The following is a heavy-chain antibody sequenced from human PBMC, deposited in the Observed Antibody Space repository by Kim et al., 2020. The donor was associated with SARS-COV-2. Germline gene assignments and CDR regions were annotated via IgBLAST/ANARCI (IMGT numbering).Heavy chain of an antibody. J-gene: IGHJ6*02. V-gene: IGHV3-53*01. Sequence: GGSLRLSCAASGFTVSSNYMSWVRQAPGKGLEWVSVIYSGGSTYYADSVKGRFTISRDNSKNTLYLQMNSLRAEDTAVYYCARGFHGSGLYYYYGMDVWGQGTTVTVSS. D-gene: IGHD3-10*01. CDR2: IYSGGST. CDR3: ARGFHGSGLYYYYGMDV. CDR1: GFTVSSNY.